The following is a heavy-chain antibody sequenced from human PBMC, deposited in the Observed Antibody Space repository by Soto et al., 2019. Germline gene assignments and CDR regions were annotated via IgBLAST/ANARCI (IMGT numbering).Heavy chain of an antibody. Sequence: QVELQESGPRLVRPSETLYLTCTVSGGSMSGYHWSWVRQPAGKGLEWIGRVHSTGSTDYNPSVESRITVFLDTSKKQFSLKLSSVTAAAPALYVCARDSVSLTHFDYWGQGILVTVSS. V-gene: IGHV4-4*07. D-gene: IGHD3-10*01. CDR1: GGSMSGYH. J-gene: IGHJ4*02. CDR3: ARDSVSLTHFDY. CDR2: VHSTGST.